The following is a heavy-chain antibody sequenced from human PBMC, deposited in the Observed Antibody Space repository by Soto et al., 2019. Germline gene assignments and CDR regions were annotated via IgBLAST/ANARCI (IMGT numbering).Heavy chain of an antibody. CDR3: ARGAPFWSGYYPYYFDY. CDR1: GDSLSSYY. CDR2: IYYSGTT. J-gene: IGHJ4*02. D-gene: IGHD3-3*01. V-gene: IGHV4-59*12. Sequence: SETLSLTCTVSGDSLSSYYWTWIRQPPGRGLEWIGYIYYSGTTNYNPSLKSRVSMSVDTSKNQFSLKLSSVTAADTAVYYCARGAPFWSGYYPYYFDYWGQGTLVTVSS.